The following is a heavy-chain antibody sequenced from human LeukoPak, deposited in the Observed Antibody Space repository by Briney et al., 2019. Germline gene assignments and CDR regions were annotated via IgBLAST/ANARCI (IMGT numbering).Heavy chain of an antibody. D-gene: IGHD3-9*01. CDR1: GGSISSGDYY. J-gene: IGHJ4*02. Sequence: PSQTLSLTCTVSGGSISSGDYYWSWIRQPPGKGLEWIGYIYYSGSTYYNPSLKSRVTISVDTSKNQFSLKLSSVTAADTAVYYCARVPTNYDILTGYLTPYFDYWGQGTLVTVSS. CDR2: IYYSGST. CDR3: ARVPTNYDILTGYLTPYFDY. V-gene: IGHV4-30-4*08.